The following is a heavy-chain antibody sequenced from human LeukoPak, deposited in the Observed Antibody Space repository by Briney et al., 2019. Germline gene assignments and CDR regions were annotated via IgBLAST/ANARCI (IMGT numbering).Heavy chain of an antibody. CDR3: ARSGWHSSGYPITFDY. V-gene: IGHV4-61*02. J-gene: IGHJ4*02. CDR1: GGSISSGSYY. CDR2: IHTSGST. Sequence: SQTLSLTCTVSGGSISSGSYYWSWIRQPAGKGLEWIGRIHTSGSTNYNPSLKSRVTISVDTSKNQFSLKLSSVTAADTAVYYCARSGWHSSGYPITFDYWGQGTLVTVSS. D-gene: IGHD3-22*01.